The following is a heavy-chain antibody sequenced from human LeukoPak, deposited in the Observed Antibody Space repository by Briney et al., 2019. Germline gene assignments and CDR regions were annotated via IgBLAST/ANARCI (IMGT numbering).Heavy chain of an antibody. CDR3: AREGLLWFGELGRWVYFDY. Sequence: SETLSLTCTVSGGSISSYYWSWIRQPAGKGLEWIGRIYTSGSTNYNPSLKSRVTMSVDTSKNQFSLKLSSVTAADTAVYYCAREGLLWFGELGRWVYFDYWGQGTLVTVSS. CDR1: GGSISSYY. J-gene: IGHJ4*02. V-gene: IGHV4-4*07. D-gene: IGHD3-10*01. CDR2: IYTSGST.